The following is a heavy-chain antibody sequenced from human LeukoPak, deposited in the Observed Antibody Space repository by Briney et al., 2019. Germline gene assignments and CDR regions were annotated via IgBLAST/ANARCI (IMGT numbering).Heavy chain of an antibody. V-gene: IGHV4-34*01. D-gene: IGHD1-26*01. J-gene: IGHJ4*02. CDR3: AREPRGSYWGFPDY. Sequence: SETLSLTCAVYGGSFSGYYWSWIRQPPGKGLEWIGEINHSGSTNYNSSLKSRVTISVDTSKNQFSLKLSSVTAADTSVYYCAREPRGSYWGFPDYWGQGTLVTVSS. CDR1: GGSFSGYY. CDR2: INHSGST.